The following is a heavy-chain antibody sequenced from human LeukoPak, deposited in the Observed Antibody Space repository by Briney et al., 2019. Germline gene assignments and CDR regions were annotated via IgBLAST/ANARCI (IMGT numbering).Heavy chain of an antibody. J-gene: IGHJ3*02. V-gene: IGHV3-11*01. CDR2: ISSSGITI. Sequence: PGGSLRLSCAASGLTFSDYYMNWIRQAPGKGLEWVSYISSSGITIYYADSVKGRFTISRDNAKNSLYLQMNSLRAEDTAVYYCARGGGGGWDIDIWGQGTMVTVSS. D-gene: IGHD6-19*01. CDR1: GLTFSDYY. CDR3: ARGGGGGWDIDI.